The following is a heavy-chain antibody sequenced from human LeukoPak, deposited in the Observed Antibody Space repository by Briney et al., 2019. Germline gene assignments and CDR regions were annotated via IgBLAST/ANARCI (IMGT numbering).Heavy chain of an antibody. CDR2: IYSGGST. D-gene: IGHD1-26*01. V-gene: IGHV3-53*01. J-gene: IGHJ3*02. Sequence: GGSLRLSCAASGFTVSSNYMSWVRQAPGKGLEWVSVIYSGGSTYYADPVKGRFTISRDNSKNTLYLQMNSLRAEDTAVYYCARWGGWELLLGDAFDIWGQGTMVTVSS. CDR1: GFTVSSNY. CDR3: ARWGGWELLLGDAFDI.